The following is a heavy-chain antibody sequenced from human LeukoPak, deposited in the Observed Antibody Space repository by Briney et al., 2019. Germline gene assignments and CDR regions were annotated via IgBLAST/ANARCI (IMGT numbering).Heavy chain of an antibody. CDR3: ARGVTFRWFDP. V-gene: IGHV4-34*01. D-gene: IGHD3-16*01. Sequence: SETLSLTCAVYGGSFSGYYWSWIRQPPGKGLEGIGEINYSGSTNYNPSLKSRVTISVDTSKNQFSLKLSSVTAADTAVYYCARGVTFRWFDPWGQGTLVTVSS. CDR2: INYSGST. CDR1: GGSFSGYY. J-gene: IGHJ5*02.